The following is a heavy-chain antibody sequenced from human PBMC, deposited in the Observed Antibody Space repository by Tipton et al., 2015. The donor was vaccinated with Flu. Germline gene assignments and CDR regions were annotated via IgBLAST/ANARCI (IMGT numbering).Heavy chain of an antibody. J-gene: IGHJ4*02. CDR2: IKQDGSEI. D-gene: IGHD1-26*01. CDR1: GGSFSSYY. CDR3: ARKVGDF. V-gene: IGHV3-7*01. Sequence: LSLTCNVSGGSFSSYYWAWIRQPPGKRLELVANIKQDGSEIHYVESVKGRFTISRDNAKNTVSLQMNNLKAADTAVYYCARKVGDFWGQGTLVTVSS.